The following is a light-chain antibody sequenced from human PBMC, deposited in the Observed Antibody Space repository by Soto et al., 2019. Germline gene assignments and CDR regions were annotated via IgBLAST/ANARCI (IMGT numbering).Light chain of an antibody. CDR1: QSVSSF. CDR3: HQRSGWPLT. J-gene: IGKJ4*01. Sequence: EIVLTQSPATLSLFPGERATLSCRASQSVSSFLAWSQQKPGQAPRLLIYDTSNSATGIPARFSGSGSGTDFTLTISSLEPEDFAVYYCHQRSGWPLTFGGGTRVEIK. CDR2: DTS. V-gene: IGKV3-11*01.